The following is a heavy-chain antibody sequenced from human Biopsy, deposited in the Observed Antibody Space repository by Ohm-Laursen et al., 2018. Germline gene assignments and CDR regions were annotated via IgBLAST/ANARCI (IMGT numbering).Heavy chain of an antibody. CDR1: GGSLSSYS. V-gene: IGHV4-4*07. J-gene: IGHJ5*02. CDR3: ARDRDRRGWFDP. CDR2: IYTSGIT. Sequence: PPGTLSLTCTVSGGSLSSYSWSWIRQPAGKGLEWIGQIYTSGITNYNPSLKSRVTMSVDTSKNMFSLRVSSLTAADTAVYYCARDRDRRGWFDPWGQGTLVTVSS. D-gene: IGHD1-14*01.